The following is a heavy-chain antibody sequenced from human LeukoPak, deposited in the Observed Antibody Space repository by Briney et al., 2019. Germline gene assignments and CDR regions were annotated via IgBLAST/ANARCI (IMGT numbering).Heavy chain of an antibody. Sequence: GRSLRLSCAASGFTFSSYAMHWVRQAPGKGLEWVAVISYDGSNKYYADSVKGRFTISRDNSKNTLYLQVNSLRAEDTAVYYCARDLVGATSGGGQGTLVTVSS. CDR1: GFTFSSYA. V-gene: IGHV3-30*04. CDR3: ARDLVGATSG. J-gene: IGHJ4*02. CDR2: ISYDGSNK. D-gene: IGHD1-26*01.